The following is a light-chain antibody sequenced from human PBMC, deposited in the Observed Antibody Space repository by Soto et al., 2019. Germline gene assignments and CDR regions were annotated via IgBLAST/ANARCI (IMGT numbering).Light chain of an antibody. CDR1: QSVNSWF. V-gene: IGKV3-20*01. Sequence: EIVLTQSPGTLSLSPGERATLSCRASQSVNSWFLAWYQQKPGQAPRLLIYRTSNRATGIPDRFSGSGSGTDFTLTISRLEPEDFAVYYCHYYDDSPPFPFGPGTKVDIK. CDR3: HYYDDSPPFP. CDR2: RTS. J-gene: IGKJ3*01.